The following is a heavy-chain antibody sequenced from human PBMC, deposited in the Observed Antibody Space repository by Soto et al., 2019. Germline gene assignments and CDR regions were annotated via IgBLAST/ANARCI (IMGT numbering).Heavy chain of an antibody. D-gene: IGHD1-26*01. CDR2: ISYDGSNK. CDR3: ALGVGATPYYFDY. J-gene: IGHJ4*02. V-gene: IGHV3-30*03. CDR1: GFTFSSYG. Sequence: QVQLVESGGGVVQPGRSLRLSCAASGFTFSSYGMHWVRQAPGKGLEWVAVISYDGSNKYYADSVKGRFTISRDNSKNTLYLQMNSLRAEDTAVYYYALGVGATPYYFDYWGQGTLVTVSS.